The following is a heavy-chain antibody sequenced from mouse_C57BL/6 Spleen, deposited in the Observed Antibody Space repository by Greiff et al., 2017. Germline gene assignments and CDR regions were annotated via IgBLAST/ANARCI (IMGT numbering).Heavy chain of an antibody. J-gene: IGHJ2*01. CDR1: GYAFSSSW. CDR2: IYPGDGDT. V-gene: IGHV1-82*01. D-gene: IGHD2-1*01. Sequence: QVQLQQSGPELVKPGASVKISCKASGYAFSSSWLNWVKPRPGKGLEWIGRIYPGDGDTNYNGKFKGKATLTADKSSSPAYMQLSSLTSEDSAVYFCARSIYYGNYPYYFDYWGQGTTLTVSS. CDR3: ARSIYYGNYPYYFDY.